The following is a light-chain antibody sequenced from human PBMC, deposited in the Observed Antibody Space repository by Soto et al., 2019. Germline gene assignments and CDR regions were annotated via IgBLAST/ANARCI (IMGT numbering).Light chain of an antibody. CDR1: QSVRSSY. V-gene: IGKV3-20*01. CDR2: GAS. Sequence: EIVLTQSPGTLSLPPGERATLSCRASQSVRSSYLAWYQQKFGQAPRLLIYGASSRATGIPDRFSGSGSGTDLTLTISRLEPEDFAVYYCQQYGSSSWTFGQGTKV. CDR3: QQYGSSSWT. J-gene: IGKJ1*01.